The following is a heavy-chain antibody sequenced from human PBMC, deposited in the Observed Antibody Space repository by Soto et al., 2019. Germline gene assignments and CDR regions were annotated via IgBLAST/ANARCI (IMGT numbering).Heavy chain of an antibody. CDR2: IYYSGST. D-gene: IGHD6-19*01. J-gene: IGHJ4*02. V-gene: IGHV4-31*03. CDR1: GSSISSGGYY. CDR3: ARVRSSGSKFDY. Sequence: HSDTLSLICTVSGSSISSGGYYWSWIRQHPGKGLVWIGYIYYSGSTYYNPSLKSRVTISVDTSKNQFSLKLSSVTAADTAVYYCARVRSSGSKFDYWGQGTLVPVTS.